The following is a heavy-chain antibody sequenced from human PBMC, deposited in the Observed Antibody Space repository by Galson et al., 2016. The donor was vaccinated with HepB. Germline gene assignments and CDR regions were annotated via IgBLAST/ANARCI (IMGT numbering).Heavy chain of an antibody. CDR2: LSHDGVTK. V-gene: IGHV3-30-3*01. CDR1: ESTFNNCP. CDR3: ARECELGCYFVD. Sequence: SLRLSCAASESTFNNCPLHWVRKAPGKGLERVAVLSHDGVTKFYADSVRARFTISRDKSKTTVYLQMDGLSAEDTAVYYCARECELGCYFVDWGQGTLVTVSS. D-gene: IGHD1-7*01. J-gene: IGHJ4*02.